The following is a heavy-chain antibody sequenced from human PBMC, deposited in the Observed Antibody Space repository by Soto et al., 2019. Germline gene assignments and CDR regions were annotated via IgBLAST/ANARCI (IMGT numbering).Heavy chain of an antibody. Sequence: QVQLVQSGAEVKKPGSSVKVSCKASGGTFSSYTISWVRQAPGQGLEWMGRIIPILGIANYAQKFQGRVTITADKSTSTAYMELSSLRSEDTAVYYCARGSIVVVPAAIWSAHWFDPWGQGTLVTVPS. D-gene: IGHD2-2*01. CDR2: IIPILGIA. J-gene: IGHJ5*02. V-gene: IGHV1-69*02. CDR1: GGTFSSYT. CDR3: ARGSIVVVPAAIWSAHWFDP.